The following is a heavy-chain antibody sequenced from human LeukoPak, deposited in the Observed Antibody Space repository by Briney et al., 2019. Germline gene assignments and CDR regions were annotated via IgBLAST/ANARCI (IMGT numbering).Heavy chain of an antibody. CDR1: GYSISSGYY. CDR2: IYHSGST. J-gene: IGHJ5*02. D-gene: IGHD6-19*01. Sequence: PSETLSLTCTVSGYSISSGYYWGWIRQPPGKGLEWIGSIYHSGSTYYNPSLKSRVTISVDTSKNQFSLKLSSVTAADTAVYYCAREPGSSGWYNVWFDPWGQGTLVTVSS. V-gene: IGHV4-38-2*02. CDR3: AREPGSSGWYNVWFDP.